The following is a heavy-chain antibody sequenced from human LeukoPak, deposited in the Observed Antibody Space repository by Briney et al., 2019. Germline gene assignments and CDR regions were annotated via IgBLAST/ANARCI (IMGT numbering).Heavy chain of an antibody. Sequence: GGSLRLSCAASGFTFSDSAMTWVRQVPGKGLEWVSLISSSGGNTYYADSVKGRFTISRDNSKNTLSLQMNSLRVEDTAIYYCAKDIQLSAWGLGTMVTVSS. V-gene: IGHV3-23*01. CDR1: GFTFSDSA. D-gene: IGHD3-16*02. CDR2: ISSSGGNT. J-gene: IGHJ3*01. CDR3: AKDIQLSA.